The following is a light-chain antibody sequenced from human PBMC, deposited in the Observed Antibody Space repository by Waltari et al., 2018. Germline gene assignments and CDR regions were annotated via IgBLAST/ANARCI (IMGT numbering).Light chain of an antibody. CDR3: LQDFTYPRT. Sequence: AIQMTQSPSPLSASVGARVTITCRASQGIRKDLGWYQQKPGKAPKLLIYAASNLESGVPSRFSGSGSGTDFTLSISSLQPEDFATYYCLQDFTYPRTFGQGTKVEIK. J-gene: IGKJ1*01. CDR2: AAS. CDR1: QGIRKD. V-gene: IGKV1-6*02.